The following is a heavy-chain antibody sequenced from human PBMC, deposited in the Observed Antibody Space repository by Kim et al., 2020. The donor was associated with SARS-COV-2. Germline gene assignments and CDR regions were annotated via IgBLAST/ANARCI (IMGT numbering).Heavy chain of an antibody. J-gene: IGHJ4*02. CDR2: T. CDR3: AREYDYGDYDY. Sequence: TSYADSVKGRFTISRDNAKNTLYLQMNSLRAEDTAVYYCAREYDYGDYDYWGQGTLVTVSS. V-gene: IGHV3-74*01. D-gene: IGHD4-17*01.